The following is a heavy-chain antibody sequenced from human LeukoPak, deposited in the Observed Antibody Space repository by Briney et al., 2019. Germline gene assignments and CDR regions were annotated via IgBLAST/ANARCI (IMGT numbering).Heavy chain of an antibody. V-gene: IGHV3-7*03. J-gene: IGHJ4*02. Sequence: GGSLRLSCAASGFTFRTYWMSWVRQAPGKGLEGGAKIKQDGSEKSYVDSVKGRFTISRDNAKDSLYLQMNSLRADDAAIYYCARVISGTYGLDYWGQGTLVTVSS. D-gene: IGHD3-10*01. CDR3: ARVISGTYGLDY. CDR1: GFTFRTYW. CDR2: IKQDGSEK.